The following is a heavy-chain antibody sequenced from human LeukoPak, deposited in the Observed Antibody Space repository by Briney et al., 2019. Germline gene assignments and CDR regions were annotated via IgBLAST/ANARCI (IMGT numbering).Heavy chain of an antibody. CDR1: GYSFTNYW. V-gene: IGHV5-51*01. CDR3: ARSPFYYFDY. CDR2: IHPGDSDT. D-gene: IGHD2-8*01. Sequence: GESLKISCKGFGYSFTNYWIGWVRQMPGKGLEWMGIIHPGDSDTRYSPTFQGQVTISIDKSISTAYLQWSSLKASDTAMYYCARSPFYYFDYWGQGTPVSVPS. J-gene: IGHJ4*02.